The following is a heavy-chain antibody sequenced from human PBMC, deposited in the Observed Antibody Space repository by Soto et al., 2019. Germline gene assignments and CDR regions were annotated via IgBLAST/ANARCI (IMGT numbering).Heavy chain of an antibody. CDR1: GGSISSSSYY. J-gene: IGHJ4*02. D-gene: IGHD3-10*01. CDR3: ARITPERGPRGYFDY. Sequence: QLQLQESGPGLVKPSETLSLTCTVSGGSISSSSYYWGWIRQPPGKGLEWIGSIYYSGSTYYNPSLKSRVTISVDTSKNQFSLKLSSVTAADTAVYYCARITPERGPRGYFDYWGQGTLVTVSS. CDR2: IYYSGST. V-gene: IGHV4-39*01.